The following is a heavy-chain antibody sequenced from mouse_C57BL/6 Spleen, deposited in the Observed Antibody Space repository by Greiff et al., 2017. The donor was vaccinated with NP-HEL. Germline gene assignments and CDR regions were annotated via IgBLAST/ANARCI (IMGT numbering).Heavy chain of an antibody. CDR2: IDPETGGT. CDR1: GYTFTDYE. J-gene: IGHJ4*01. V-gene: IGHV1-15*01. Sequence: QVQLQQSGAELVRPGASVTLSCKASGYTFTDYEMHWVKQTPVHGLEWIGTIDPETGGTAYNQKFKGKAILTADKSSSTAYMELRSLTSEDSAVYYCTRWGTMDYWGQGTSVTVSS. CDR3: TRWGTMDY.